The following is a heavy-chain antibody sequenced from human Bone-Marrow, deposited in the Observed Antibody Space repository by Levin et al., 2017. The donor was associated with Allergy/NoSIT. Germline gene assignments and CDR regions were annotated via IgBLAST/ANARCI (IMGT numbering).Heavy chain of an antibody. J-gene: IGHJ4*02. V-gene: IGHV3-23*01. CDR3: VKDGENYFGINSFDY. Sequence: PSETLSLTCAASGFSFSSYAMSWVRQAPGKGLEWVSGLSGDGSSKYYADSAKGRFTISRDNSKDTLYLQMNSLRVEDTAIYYCVKDGENYFGINSFDYWGQGALVTVSA. D-gene: IGHD4/OR15-4a*01. CDR2: LSGDGSSK. CDR1: GFSFSSYA.